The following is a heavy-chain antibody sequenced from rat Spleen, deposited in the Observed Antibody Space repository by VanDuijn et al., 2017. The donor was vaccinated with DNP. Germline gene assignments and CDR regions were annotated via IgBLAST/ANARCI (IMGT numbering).Heavy chain of an antibody. J-gene: IGHJ2*01. V-gene: IGHV5-20*01. D-gene: IGHD1-3*01. Sequence: EVQLVESGGGLVQPGRSLKFSCAASGFTFSDYNMAWVRQAPKKGLEWVATISYDGGNTYYRDSVKGRFTISRDNAKSSLYLHMDSLRSEDTATYYCTTLNSGTYDSWGQGVMVTVSS. CDR2: ISYDGGNT. CDR1: GFTFSDYN. CDR3: TTLNSGTYDS.